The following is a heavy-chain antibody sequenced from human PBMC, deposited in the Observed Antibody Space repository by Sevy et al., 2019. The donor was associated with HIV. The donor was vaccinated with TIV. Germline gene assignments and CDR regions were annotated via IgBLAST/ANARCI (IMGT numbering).Heavy chain of an antibody. Sequence: GRSLRLSCAASGFTFSNVWTSWVRQASGKGLEWVGRIQSKSEGGTTDYAAPVKGRFSISRDESSDTLYLQMNNLKTEDTAVYYCTTMMRLYGDPNFCYFDLWGRGTLVTVSS. CDR2: IQSKSEGGTT. CDR3: TTMMRLYGDPNFCYFDL. D-gene: IGHD4-17*01. V-gene: IGHV3-15*01. CDR1: GFTFSNVW. J-gene: IGHJ2*01.